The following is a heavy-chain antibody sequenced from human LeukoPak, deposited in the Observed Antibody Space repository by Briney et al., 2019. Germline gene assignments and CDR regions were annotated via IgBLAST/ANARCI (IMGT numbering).Heavy chain of an antibody. V-gene: IGHV3-23*01. J-gene: IGHJ4*02. CDR2: ISAGADVI. CDR1: GFSFRDYP. CDR3: ARDQGKRGDILTPPGCVDY. D-gene: IGHD3-9*01. Sequence: GSLRLSCEAAGFSFRDYPMGWVRRASGKRLEWVSGISAGADVIFYADPVKGRFTISRDNSKNTLHLQMNSLRAEDTAVYYCARDQGKRGDILTPPGCVDYWGQGTQVTVSS.